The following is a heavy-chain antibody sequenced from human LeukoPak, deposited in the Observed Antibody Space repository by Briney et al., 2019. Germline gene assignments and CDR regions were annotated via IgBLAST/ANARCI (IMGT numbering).Heavy chain of an antibody. Sequence: GGSLRLSCAASGLTFSNYWMSWVRQAPGKGLEWVANIKYDGSEKGYVDFVKGRFTISRDNAKNSLNLQMNSLRVEDTAVYHCVRDGGTMLRGDAVNWFDPWGQGTLVTVSS. CDR3: VRDGGTMLRGDAVNWFDP. V-gene: IGHV3-7*01. CDR2: IKYDGSEK. D-gene: IGHD3-10*01. CDR1: GLTFSNYW. J-gene: IGHJ5*02.